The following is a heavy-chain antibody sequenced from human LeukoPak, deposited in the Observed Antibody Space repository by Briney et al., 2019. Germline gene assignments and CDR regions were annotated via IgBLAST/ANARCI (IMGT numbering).Heavy chain of an antibody. V-gene: IGHV4-59*01. CDR3: ARGYYYDSSGYSAFDY. CDR1: GGSISSYY. CDR2: IYYSGST. J-gene: IGHJ4*02. D-gene: IGHD3-22*01. Sequence: SETLSLTCTVSGGSISSYYWSWIRQPPGKGLEWIGCIYYSGSTNYDPSLKSRVTISVDTSKNQFSLKLSSVTAADTAVYYCARGYYYDSSGYSAFDYWGKGTLVTVSS.